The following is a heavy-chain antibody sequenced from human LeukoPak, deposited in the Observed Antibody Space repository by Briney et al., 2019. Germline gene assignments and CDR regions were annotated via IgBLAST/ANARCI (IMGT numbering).Heavy chain of an antibody. CDR2: IYSGGST. V-gene: IGHV3-53*01. J-gene: IGHJ4*02. CDR3: ARMLGYSSGWFDY. Sequence: GGSLRLSCAASGFTVSSNYMSWVRQAPGKGLEWVSVIYSGGSTYYADSVKGRFTISRDNSKNTLYLQMNSLRAEDTAVYYCARMLGYSSGWFDYWGQGTLVTVSS. CDR1: GFTVSSNY. D-gene: IGHD6-19*01.